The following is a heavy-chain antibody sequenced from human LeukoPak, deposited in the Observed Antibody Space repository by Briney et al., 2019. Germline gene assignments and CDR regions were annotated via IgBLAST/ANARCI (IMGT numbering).Heavy chain of an antibody. CDR1: GFTFSNYN. CDR2: ISSSSTYI. J-gene: IGHJ4*02. CDR3: ARADVM. D-gene: IGHD3-16*01. V-gene: IGHV3-21*01. Sequence: GGSLRLSYAASGFTFSNYNMNWVRQAPGKGLEWVSSISSSSTYISYADSVKGRFTISRDNAKNSLFLQMNSLRAEDTAVYYCARADVMGGQGTLVTVSS.